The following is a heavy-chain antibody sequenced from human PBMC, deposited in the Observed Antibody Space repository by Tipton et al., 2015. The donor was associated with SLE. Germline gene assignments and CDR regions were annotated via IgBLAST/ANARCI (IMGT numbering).Heavy chain of an antibody. D-gene: IGHD2-8*01. CDR2: IYTSGST. Sequence: LRLSCTVSGGSISSGSYYWSWIRQPPGKGLEWIGRIYTSGSTNYNPSRKSRVTISVDTSKNQFSLKLSSVTAADTAVYYCARTNRGCFDYWGQGTLVTVSS. V-gene: IGHV4-61*02. CDR3: ARTNRGCFDY. CDR1: GGSISSGSYY. J-gene: IGHJ4*02.